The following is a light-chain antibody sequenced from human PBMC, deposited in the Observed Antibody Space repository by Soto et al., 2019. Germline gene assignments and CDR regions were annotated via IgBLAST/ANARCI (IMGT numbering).Light chain of an antibody. J-gene: IGKJ5*01. V-gene: IGKV3-20*01. Sequence: ELVLTQSPGTLSLSPGERATLSCRVSQSISSNYLGWYQQKPGQAPRLLIYAASSRATGIPDRFSGSGSGTDFTLTINRLEPEDFAVFYCQVSGTFGHGTRLEIK. CDR1: QSISSNY. CDR2: AAS. CDR3: QVSGT.